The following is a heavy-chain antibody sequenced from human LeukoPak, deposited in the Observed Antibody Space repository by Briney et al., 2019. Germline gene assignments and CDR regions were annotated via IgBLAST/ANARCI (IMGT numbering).Heavy chain of an antibody. CDR2: IIPIFGTA. V-gene: IGHV1-69*13. D-gene: IGHD3-3*01. CDR3: ARYGFLETEIYYYMDV. Sequence: ASVKVSCKASGGTFSSYAISWVRQAPGQGLEWMGGIIPIFGTANYAQKFQGRVTITADESTSTAYMELSSLRSEDTAVYYRARYGFLETEIYYYMDVWGKGTTVTVSS. CDR1: GGTFSSYA. J-gene: IGHJ6*03.